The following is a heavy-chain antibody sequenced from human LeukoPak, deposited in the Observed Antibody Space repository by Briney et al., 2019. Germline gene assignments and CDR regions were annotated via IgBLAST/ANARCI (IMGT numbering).Heavy chain of an antibody. J-gene: IGHJ4*02. Sequence: GGALRLSCAASGFTFASHSMNWVRQAPGKGLEWISYISRSSSTIYYVDSVKGRFTISRDNAKHSLYLQMSSLRGEDTAVYYCASLMTTVYYFDYWGQGTLVTVSS. D-gene: IGHD4-17*01. CDR2: ISRSSSTI. V-gene: IGHV3-48*01. CDR3: ASLMTTVYYFDY. CDR1: GFTFASHS.